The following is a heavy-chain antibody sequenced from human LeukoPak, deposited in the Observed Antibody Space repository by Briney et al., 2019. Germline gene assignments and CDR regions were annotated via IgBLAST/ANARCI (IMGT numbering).Heavy chain of an antibody. J-gene: IGHJ4*02. CDR3: ARAEPKSYNWNYGDY. CDR1: GYTFTGYY. CDR2: INPNSGGT. V-gene: IGHV1-2*06. Sequence: ASVKVSCKASGYTFTGYYMHWVRQAPGQGLEWMGRINPNSGGTNYAQKFQGRVTMTRDTSISSAYMELSRLRSDDTAVYYCARAEPKSYNWNYGDYWGQGTLVTVSS. D-gene: IGHD1-20*01.